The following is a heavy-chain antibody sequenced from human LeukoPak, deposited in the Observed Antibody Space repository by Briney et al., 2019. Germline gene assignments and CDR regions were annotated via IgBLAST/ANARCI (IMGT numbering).Heavy chain of an antibody. CDR3: AKNQVGATNRFDY. V-gene: IGHV3-23*01. CDR2: ISGSGGST. Sequence: GGSLRLSCAASGFTFSSYAMSWVRQAPGKGLEWVSAISGSGGSTYYADSMKGRFTISGDNSKNTLYLQMKSLRAEDTAVYYCAKNQVGATNRFDYWGLGTLVTVSS. CDR1: GFTFSSYA. J-gene: IGHJ4*02. D-gene: IGHD1-26*01.